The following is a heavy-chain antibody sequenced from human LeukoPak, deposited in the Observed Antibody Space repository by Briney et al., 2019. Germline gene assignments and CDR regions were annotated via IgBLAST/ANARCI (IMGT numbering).Heavy chain of an antibody. CDR3: AGQGAYDSGSYYWFDY. CDR2: IYYSGST. D-gene: IGHD3-10*01. V-gene: IGHV4-39*01. CDR1: GGSISSSSFY. J-gene: IGHJ4*02. Sequence: SETLSLTCTVSGGSISSSSFYWGWIRQPPGKGPEWIGSIYYSGSTYYNPSLKSRVTISEDTSKNQFSLKLSSVTAADTAVYYCAGQGAYDSGSYYWFDYWGQGTLVTVFS.